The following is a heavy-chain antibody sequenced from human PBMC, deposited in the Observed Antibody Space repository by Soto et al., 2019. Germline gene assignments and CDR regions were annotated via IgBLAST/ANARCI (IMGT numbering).Heavy chain of an antibody. CDR3: ARDSSHGVAVGGLDS. CDR1: GXSFGSYN. J-gene: IGHJ4*02. CDR2: ITSGLTT. D-gene: IGHD3-3*01. Sequence: LRLSCVASGXSFGSYNMNWVRQAPGKGLQWVAHITSGLTTHYADFVQGRFTISRDNAKNSLYLEIYDLRDEDTAVYYCARDSSHGVAVGGLDSWGQGTLVTVSS. V-gene: IGHV3-48*02.